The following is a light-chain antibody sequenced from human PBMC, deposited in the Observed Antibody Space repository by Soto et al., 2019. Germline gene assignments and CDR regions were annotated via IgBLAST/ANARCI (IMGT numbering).Light chain of an antibody. CDR3: SSYTFSSTLVV. CDR1: SSDVGGYNF. Sequence: QSALTQPASVSGSPGQSITISCTGTSSDVGGYNFVSWYQQHPGKAPRLMIFEVNNRPSGVSDRFSGSKSGNTASLTISGXXXXXXAXXYCSSYTFSSTLVVFGGGTKLTVL. V-gene: IGLV2-14*01. CDR2: EVN. J-gene: IGLJ3*02.